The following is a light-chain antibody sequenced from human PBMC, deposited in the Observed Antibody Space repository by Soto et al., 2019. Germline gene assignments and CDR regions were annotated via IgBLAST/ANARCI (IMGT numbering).Light chain of an antibody. Sequence: EILLTQSPGTLSLSPGERATLSCRASHSVGTYLAWYQQKPGRTPRLLIYDASNRATGIPARFSGSGSGTDFTLTISSLEPEDFAVYYCQQRSNWPITFGQGTRLEIK. V-gene: IGKV3-11*01. CDR1: HSVGTY. CDR3: QQRSNWPIT. J-gene: IGKJ5*01. CDR2: DAS.